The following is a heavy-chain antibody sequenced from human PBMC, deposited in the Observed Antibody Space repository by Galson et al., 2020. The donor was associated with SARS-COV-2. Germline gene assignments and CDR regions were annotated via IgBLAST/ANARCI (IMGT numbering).Heavy chain of an antibody. CDR3: ARDQVPIELAIVAITGEDYGMDV. CDR2: IIPIFGTA. Sequence: SVKVSCKASGGTFSSYAISWVRQAPGQGLEWMGGIIPIFGTANYAQKFQGRVTITADESTSTAYMELSSLRSEDTAVYYCARDQVPIELAIVAITGEDYGMDVWGQGTTVTVSS. J-gene: IGHJ6*02. D-gene: IGHD2-15*01. V-gene: IGHV1-69*13. CDR1: GGTFSSYA.